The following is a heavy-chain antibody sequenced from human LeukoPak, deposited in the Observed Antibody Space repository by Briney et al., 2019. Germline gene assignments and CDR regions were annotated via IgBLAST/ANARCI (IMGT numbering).Heavy chain of an antibody. V-gene: IGHV4-59*08. CDR2: IYYSGST. D-gene: IGHD3-22*01. CDR3: ARHVPYYYDSSGYYEGPFDY. CDR1: GGSISSYY. J-gene: IGHJ4*02. Sequence: PSKTLSLTCSVSGGSISSYYWSWIRQPPGKGLEWIGYIYYSGSTNYNPSLKSRVTISVDTSKNQFSLKLSSVTAADTAVYYCARHVPYYYDSSGYYEGPFDYWGQGTLVTVSS.